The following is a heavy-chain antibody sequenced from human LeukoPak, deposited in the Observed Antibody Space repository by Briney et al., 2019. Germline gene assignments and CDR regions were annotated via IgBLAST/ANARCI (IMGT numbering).Heavy chain of an antibody. Sequence: SETLSLTCAVYGGSFSGYYWSWIRQPPGKGLEWIGEINHSGSTNYNPSLKSRVTISVDTSKNQFSLKLSSVTAADTAVYYCARDHPPLSDGDYYYYGMGVWGKGTTVTVSS. J-gene: IGHJ6*04. D-gene: IGHD4-17*01. CDR1: GGSFSGYY. CDR2: INHSGST. CDR3: ARDHPPLSDGDYYYYGMGV. V-gene: IGHV4-34*01.